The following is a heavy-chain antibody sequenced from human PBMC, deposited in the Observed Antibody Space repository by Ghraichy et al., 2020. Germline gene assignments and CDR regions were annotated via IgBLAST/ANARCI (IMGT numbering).Heavy chain of an antibody. Sequence: GESLNISCAASGFTFSSYWMSWVRQAPGKGLEWVANIKQDGSEKYYVDSVKGRFTISRDNAKNSLYLQMNSLRAEDTAVYYCASPSALLWDAFDIWGQGTMVTVSS. V-gene: IGHV3-7*03. CDR3: ASPSALLWDAFDI. J-gene: IGHJ3*02. CDR2: IKQDGSEK. D-gene: IGHD2-15*01. CDR1: GFTFSSYW.